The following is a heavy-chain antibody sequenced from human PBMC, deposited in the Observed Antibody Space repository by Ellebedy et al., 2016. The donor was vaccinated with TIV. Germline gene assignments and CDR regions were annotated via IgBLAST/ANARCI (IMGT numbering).Heavy chain of an antibody. D-gene: IGHD6-13*01. Sequence: ASVKVSCKASGYTFTAYYMHWVRQAPGQGLEWMGWINPDSGVTKFAQKFQGRVTMTRDTSVNTAYMELSRLESDDTAGYYCARVIRGSSGMDVWGQGTTVTVS. V-gene: IGHV1-2*02. CDR2: INPDSGVT. CDR1: GYTFTAYY. CDR3: ARVIRGSSGMDV. J-gene: IGHJ6*02.